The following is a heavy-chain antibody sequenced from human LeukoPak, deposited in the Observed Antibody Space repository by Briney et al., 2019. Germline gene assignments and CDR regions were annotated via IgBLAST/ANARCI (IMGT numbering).Heavy chain of an antibody. J-gene: IGHJ3*02. V-gene: IGHV4-59*01. CDR3: ARRRDYVWGSYCYAFDI. D-gene: IGHD3-16*02. Sequence: SETLSLTCTVSGGSISTYYWSWIRQPPGKGLEWIGYISYSGNTNYNPSLKSRVTMSVDTSKNQFSLKLSSVTAADTAVYYCARRRDYVWGSYCYAFDIWGQGTMVTVSS. CDR1: GGSISTYY. CDR2: ISYSGNT.